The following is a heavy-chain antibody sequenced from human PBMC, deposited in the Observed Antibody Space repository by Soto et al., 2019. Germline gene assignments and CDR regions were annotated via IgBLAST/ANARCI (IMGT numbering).Heavy chain of an antibody. CDR1: GGSFSGYY. CDR2: INHSGST. Sequence: PSETLSLTCAVCGGSFSGYYWSWIRQPPGKGLEWIGEINHSGSTNYNPSLKSRVTISVDTSKNQFSLKLSSVTAADTAVYYCARQKWLRFGYFDYWGQGTLVTVS. CDR3: ARQKWLRFGYFDY. V-gene: IGHV4-34*01. D-gene: IGHD5-12*01. J-gene: IGHJ4*02.